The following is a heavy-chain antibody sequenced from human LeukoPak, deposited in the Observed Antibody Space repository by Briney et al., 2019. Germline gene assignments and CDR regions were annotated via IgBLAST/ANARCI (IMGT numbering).Heavy chain of an antibody. CDR3: ARDFSGVGDYVPYYYYGMDV. V-gene: IGHV1-69*04. Sequence: SVKVSCKASGGTFSSYAISWVRQAPGQGLEWMGRIIPILGIANYAQKFQGRVTITADKSTSTAYMELSSLRSEDTAVYSCARDFSGVGDYVPYYYYGMDVWGQGTTVTVSS. D-gene: IGHD4-17*01. J-gene: IGHJ6*02. CDR2: IIPILGIA. CDR1: GGTFSSYA.